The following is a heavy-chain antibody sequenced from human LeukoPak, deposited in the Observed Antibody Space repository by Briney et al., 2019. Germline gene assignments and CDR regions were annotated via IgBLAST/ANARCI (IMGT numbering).Heavy chain of an antibody. CDR1: GYTFTGHY. D-gene: IGHD4-11*01. J-gene: IGHJ3*02. Sequence: ASVKVSCKASGYTFTGHYMHWVRQAPGQGLEWMGWISPNSGGTNYAQKFQGRVTMTRDTSIRTAYMELSRLRSDDTAVYYCALYQSSYNNYGGAFDIWGQGTVVTVSS. CDR2: ISPNSGGT. V-gene: IGHV1-2*02. CDR3: ALYQSSYNNYGGAFDI.